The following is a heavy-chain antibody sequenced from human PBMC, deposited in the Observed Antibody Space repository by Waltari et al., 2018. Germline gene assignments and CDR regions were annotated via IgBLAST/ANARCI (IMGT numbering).Heavy chain of an antibody. Sequence: QVVQSGSDVKKPGKSLKISCEGSGYSFTTTWIGWVRRMPGKGLEWMGIIYPGDSDTRYSPSFQGQVTISADKSINTAYLQWSTLKASDTAMYYCVVGSSFDYWGQGTLVTVSS. CDR1: GYSFTTTW. D-gene: IGHD3-10*01. CDR3: VVGSSFDY. CDR2: IYPGDSDT. J-gene: IGHJ4*02. V-gene: IGHV5-51*01.